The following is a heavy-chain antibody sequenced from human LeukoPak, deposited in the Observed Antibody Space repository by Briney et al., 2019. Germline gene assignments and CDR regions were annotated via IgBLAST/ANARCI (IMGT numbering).Heavy chain of an antibody. Sequence: SGGSLRLSCAASGFTFSRYGMHWVRQAPGKGLEWVAVISYDASNKYYADSVKGRFTISRDNSKNTFYLQMHSLRDEDTAVYYCAKDWWQVPSEGYYYYYYYMDVWGKGTTVTVSS. CDR1: GFTFSRYG. D-gene: IGHD6-19*01. V-gene: IGHV3-30*18. CDR2: ISYDASNK. CDR3: AKDWWQVPSEGYYYYYYYMDV. J-gene: IGHJ6*03.